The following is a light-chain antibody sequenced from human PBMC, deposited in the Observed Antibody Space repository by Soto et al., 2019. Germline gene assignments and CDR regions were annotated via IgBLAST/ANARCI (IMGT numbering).Light chain of an antibody. J-gene: IGKJ1*01. CDR3: QQYGSSPRK. Sequence: EIVLTQSPGTLSLSPGERAALSCRASRSLSSTSLAWYQQRPGQAPRLLIYDVSSRATGIPDRVSGSGSGTDFTRTINRLEPDDFAVYYCQQYGSSPRKFGQGTKVEIK. V-gene: IGKV3-20*01. CDR2: DVS. CDR1: RSLSSTS.